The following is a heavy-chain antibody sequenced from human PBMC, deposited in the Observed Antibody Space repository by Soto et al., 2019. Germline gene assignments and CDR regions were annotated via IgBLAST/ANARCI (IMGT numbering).Heavy chain of an antibody. V-gene: IGHV1-69*01. D-gene: IGHD6-13*01. J-gene: IGHJ6*02. CDR3: AREPSPSYRSHLYYYCGMDV. CDR2: IIPIFGTA. Sequence: QVQLVQSGAEVKKPGSSVKVSCKASGGTFSSYAISWVRQAPGQGLEWMGGIIPIFGTANYAQKFQGRVTITAAESTSTGYMGLSSLGSEDTAVYYCAREPSPSYRSHLYYYCGMDVWGQGTTVTVSS. CDR1: GGTFSSYA.